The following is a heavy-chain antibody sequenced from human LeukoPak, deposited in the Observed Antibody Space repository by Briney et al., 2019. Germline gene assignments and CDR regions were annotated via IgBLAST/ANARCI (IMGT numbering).Heavy chain of an antibody. CDR3: ARGKYTAVFDY. Sequence: GGSLRLSCAASGVTVSNNYMSWVRQAPGKGLEWVSVIYTSGNTHYADSVEGRLTISRDNSKNTLYLQMNSLRVEDTAVYYCARGKYTAVFDYWGQGTLVIVSS. D-gene: IGHD5-18*01. CDR1: GVTVSNNY. V-gene: IGHV3-53*01. J-gene: IGHJ4*02. CDR2: IYTSGNT.